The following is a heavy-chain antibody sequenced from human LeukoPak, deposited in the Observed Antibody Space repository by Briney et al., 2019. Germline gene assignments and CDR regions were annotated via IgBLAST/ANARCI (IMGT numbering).Heavy chain of an antibody. D-gene: IGHD3-10*01. V-gene: IGHV4-34*01. CDR2: INHSGST. CDR1: GGSFSGYY. Sequence: PSETLSLTCAVYGGSFSGYYWSWIRQPPGKGLEWIGEINHSGSTNFNPSLKSRVTISVDTSKNQFSLKLSSVTAADTAVYYCARLRRFGELRLFYYYMGVWGKGTTVTISS. J-gene: IGHJ6*03. CDR3: ARLRRFGELRLFYYYMGV.